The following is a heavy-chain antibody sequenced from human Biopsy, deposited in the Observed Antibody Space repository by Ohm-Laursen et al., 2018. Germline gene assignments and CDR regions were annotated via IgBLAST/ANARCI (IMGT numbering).Heavy chain of an antibody. J-gene: IGHJ4*02. V-gene: IGHV4-59*01. CDR3: ARLTGDPSY. Sequence: GTLSLTCAVSGGSIKSYYWNWIRQSPGKGLEWIGFIYYTGHTNYNPSLKSRATISVDTSKNQFSLKVISVTAADTTVYYCARLTGDPSYWGQGILVTVSS. CDR1: GGSIKSYY. D-gene: IGHD7-27*01. CDR2: IYYTGHT.